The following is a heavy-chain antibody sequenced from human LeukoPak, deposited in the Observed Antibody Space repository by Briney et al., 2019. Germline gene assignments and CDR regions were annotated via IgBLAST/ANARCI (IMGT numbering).Heavy chain of an antibody. V-gene: IGHV4-61*05. CDR2: IYYSGST. CDR1: GVSISSSNSY. Sequence: SETLSLTCTVSGVSISSSNSYWGWIRQPPGKGLEWIGYIYYSGSTNYNPSLKSRVTISVDTSKNQFSLKLSSVTAADTAVYYCARAYSSSWYWNWFDPWGQGTLVTVSS. D-gene: IGHD6-13*01. CDR3: ARAYSSSWYWNWFDP. J-gene: IGHJ5*02.